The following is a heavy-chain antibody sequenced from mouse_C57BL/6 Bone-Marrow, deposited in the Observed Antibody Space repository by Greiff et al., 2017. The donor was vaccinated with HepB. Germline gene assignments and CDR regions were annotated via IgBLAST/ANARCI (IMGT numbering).Heavy chain of an antibody. CDR1: GYTFTDYY. V-gene: IGHV1-26*01. CDR2: INPNNGGT. J-gene: IGHJ2*01. Sequence: EVQLQQSGPELVKPGASVKISCKASGYTFTDYYMNWVNQSHGKSLEWIGDINPNNGGTSYNQKFKGKATLTVDKSSSTAYMELRSLTSEDSAVYYCARNLFPTYFDYWGQGTTLTVSS. D-gene: IGHD1-1*01. CDR3: ARNLFPTYFDY.